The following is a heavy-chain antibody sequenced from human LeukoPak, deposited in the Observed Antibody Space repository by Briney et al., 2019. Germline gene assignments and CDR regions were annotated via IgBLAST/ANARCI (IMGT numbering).Heavy chain of an antibody. J-gene: IGHJ6*02. CDR1: GGSISSSSYD. CDR3: ARLWPGYSSPTSTYGMDV. D-gene: IGHD5-18*01. Sequence: PSETLSLTCTVSGGSISSSSYDWSWIRQPPGKGLEWIGYIYYSGSTNYNPSHKSRVTISVDTSKNQFSLKLSSVTAADTAVYYCARLWPGYSSPTSTYGMDVWGQGTTVTVSS. V-gene: IGHV4-61*05. CDR2: IYYSGST.